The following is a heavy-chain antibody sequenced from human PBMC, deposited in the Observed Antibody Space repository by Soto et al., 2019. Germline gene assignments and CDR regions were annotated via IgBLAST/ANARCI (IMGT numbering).Heavy chain of an antibody. V-gene: IGHV1-2*04. Sequence: ASVKVSCKASGYTFTGYYMHWVRQAPGQGLEWMGWINPNSGGTNYAQKFQGWVTMTRDTSISTAYMELSRLRSDDTAVYYCARAETAPPAYCSGGSCYPSFYYFDYWGQGTLVTVSS. J-gene: IGHJ4*02. D-gene: IGHD2-15*01. CDR2: INPNSGGT. CDR1: GYTFTGYY. CDR3: ARAETAPPAYCSGGSCYPSFYYFDY.